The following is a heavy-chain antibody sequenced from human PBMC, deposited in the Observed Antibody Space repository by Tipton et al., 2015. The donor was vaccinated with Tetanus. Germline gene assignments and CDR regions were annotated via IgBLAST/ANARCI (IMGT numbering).Heavy chain of an antibody. CDR2: ISYHGTKT. J-gene: IGHJ4*02. V-gene: IGHV3-30-3*01. CDR3: ARDDDNGDYNLDY. Sequence: SLRLSCVASGLSFSSYTMSWVRQAPGKGLEWVAVISYHGTKTYYADSVRDRFTISRDSSKNTLYLQVNSLRAEDTAVYYCARDDDNGDYNLDYWGQGTLVTVSS. D-gene: IGHD4-17*01. CDR1: GLSFSSYT.